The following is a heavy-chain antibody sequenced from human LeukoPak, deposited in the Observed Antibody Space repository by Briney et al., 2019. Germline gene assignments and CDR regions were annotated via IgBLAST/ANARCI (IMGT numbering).Heavy chain of an antibody. CDR2: IWFDGTNK. J-gene: IGHJ3*01. CDR3: ARRLYCSGANCYTGPDAFDL. CDR1: GFTVSSNY. Sequence: GGSLRLSCAVSGFTVSSNYMSWVRQAPGKGLEGVAVIWFDGTNKYYADSVKGRFTISRDNSKNALYLQMNSLRAEDTAVYYCARRLYCSGANCYTGPDAFDLWGQGTKVTVSS. D-gene: IGHD2-2*02. V-gene: IGHV3-33*08.